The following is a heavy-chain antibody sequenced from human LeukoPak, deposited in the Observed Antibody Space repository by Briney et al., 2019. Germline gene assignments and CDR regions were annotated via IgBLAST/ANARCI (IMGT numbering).Heavy chain of an antibody. CDR3: ARQRLLGGYSYGQYPFDI. D-gene: IGHD5-18*01. Sequence: GESLKISCKGSGYSFTTYWIGWVRQMPGKGLEWMGIIYPGDSDIRDSPSFQGHVTITADKSISTAYLQWSSLKATDTAMYYCARQRLLGGYSYGQYPFDIWGQGTMVTVSS. CDR2: IYPGDSDI. CDR1: GYSFTTYW. J-gene: IGHJ3*02. V-gene: IGHV5-51*01.